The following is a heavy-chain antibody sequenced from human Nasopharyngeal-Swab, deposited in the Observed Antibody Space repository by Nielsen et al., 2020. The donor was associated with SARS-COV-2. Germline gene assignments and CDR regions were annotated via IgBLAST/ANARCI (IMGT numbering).Heavy chain of an antibody. Sequence: ASVKVSCKASGYTFMDFKMHWVRQVPGQGLEWMGWINPDTGGTTYAQRFQGWVTMTRDTSISTFYMDLNRLKSDDMAVYYCARLGAAGDFDYWGQGTLVTVSS. CDR3: ARLGAAGDFDY. D-gene: IGHD6-13*01. CDR2: INPDTGGT. J-gene: IGHJ4*02. V-gene: IGHV1-2*04. CDR1: GYTFMDFK.